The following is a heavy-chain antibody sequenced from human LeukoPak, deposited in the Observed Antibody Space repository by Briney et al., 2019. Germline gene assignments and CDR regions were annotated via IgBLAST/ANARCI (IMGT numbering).Heavy chain of an antibody. J-gene: IGHJ4*02. D-gene: IGHD1-26*01. CDR3: VKDFGRIRGTPDS. Sequence: GGSLRLSCSASGFVFTIYTMYWVRQAPGKGPEYVSTISGSGNGFSIYYADSVKGRFTISRDDSKSILYLQMNGLRSEDTAVYYCVKDFGRIRGTPDSWGQGTLVTVSS. V-gene: IGHV3-64D*06. CDR2: ISGSGNGFSI. CDR1: GFVFTIYT.